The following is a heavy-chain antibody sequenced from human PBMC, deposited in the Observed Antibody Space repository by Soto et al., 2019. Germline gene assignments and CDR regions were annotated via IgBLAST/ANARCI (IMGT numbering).Heavy chain of an antibody. CDR1: GYTFTSYA. V-gene: IGHV1-3*01. Sequence: EASVKVSCKASGYTFTSYAMHWVRQAPGQRLEWMGWINAGNGNTKYSQKFQGRVTITRDTSASTAYMELSSLRSEDTAVYYCARSIRDGYNYIPLQWGQGTLVTVSS. J-gene: IGHJ4*02. CDR3: ARSIRDGYNYIPLQ. CDR2: INAGNGNT. D-gene: IGHD5-12*01.